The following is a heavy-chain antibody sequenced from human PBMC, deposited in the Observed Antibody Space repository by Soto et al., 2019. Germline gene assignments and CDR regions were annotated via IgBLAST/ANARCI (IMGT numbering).Heavy chain of an antibody. CDR2: IYYSGST. CDR1: GGSISSGGYY. Sequence: SETLSLTCTVSGGSISSGGYYWSWIRQHPGKGLEWIGYIYYSGSTYYNPSLKSRVTISVDTSKNQFSLKLSSVTAADTAVYYCARVDTSMGATCVSYWGQGILVTVSS. V-gene: IGHV4-31*03. D-gene: IGHD1-26*01. CDR3: ARVDTSMGATCVSY. J-gene: IGHJ4*02.